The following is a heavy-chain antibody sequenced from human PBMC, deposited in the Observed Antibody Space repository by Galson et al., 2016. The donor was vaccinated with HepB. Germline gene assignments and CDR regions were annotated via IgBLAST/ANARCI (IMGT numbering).Heavy chain of an antibody. D-gene: IGHD4-17*01. V-gene: IGHV3-23*01. CDR1: GFTSGDYA. J-gene: IGHJ4*02. CDR2: ITSSGGST. Sequence: SLRLSCAASGFTSGDYAMPWVRQAPGKGLAWVSAITSSGGSTYYADSVKGRFTISRDNSKNMVYLQMNSLRADDTATYYCAKEWGDYVHIPFDYWGQGTLVTVSS. CDR3: AKEWGDYVHIPFDY.